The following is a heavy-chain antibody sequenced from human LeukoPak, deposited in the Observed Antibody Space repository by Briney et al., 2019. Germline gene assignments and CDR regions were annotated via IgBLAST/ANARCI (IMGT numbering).Heavy chain of an antibody. CDR3: ARASRYCSSTSCYADY. CDR2: IYHSGST. V-gene: IGHV4-38-2*02. CDR1: GYSISSGYY. D-gene: IGHD2-2*01. Sequence: SETLSLTCTVSGYSISSGYYWGWIRQPPGKGLEWIGSIYHSGSTYYNPSLKSRVTISVDTSKNQFSLKLSSVTAADTAVCYCARASRYCSSTSCYADYWGQGTLVTVSS. J-gene: IGHJ4*02.